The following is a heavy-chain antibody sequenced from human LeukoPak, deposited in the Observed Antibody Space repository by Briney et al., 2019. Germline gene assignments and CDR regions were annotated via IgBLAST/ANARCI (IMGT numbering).Heavy chain of an antibody. V-gene: IGHV6-1*01. J-gene: IGHJ4*02. Sequence: SQTLSLTCAISGDGVSRNSGSWNWIRQSPSRGLEWLGRTYYMSKWNNDYAVSVKSRITINPDTSKNQFPLQLKSVTPEDTAVYYCAREVNMVLGRWGQGTLVTVSS. CDR3: AREVNMVLGR. D-gene: IGHD3-10*01. CDR2: TYYMSKWNN. CDR1: GDGVSRNSGS.